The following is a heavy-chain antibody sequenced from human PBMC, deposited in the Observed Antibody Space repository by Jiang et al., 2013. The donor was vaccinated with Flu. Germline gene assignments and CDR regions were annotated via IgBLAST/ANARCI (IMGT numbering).Heavy chain of an antibody. CDR2: ISGYDGHT. V-gene: IGHV1-18*01. D-gene: IGHD1-26*01. CDR3: ARDSGTYALDAFDM. J-gene: IGHJ3*02. CDR1: GFTFTSFG. Sequence: GAEVKKPGASVKVSCKASGFTFTSFGISWARQAPGQGLEWMGWISGYDGHTNYAQKFQGRLTMTTDKSTSTAYMELRSLKSDDTAVYSCARDSGTYALDAFDMWGQGTMVIVSS.